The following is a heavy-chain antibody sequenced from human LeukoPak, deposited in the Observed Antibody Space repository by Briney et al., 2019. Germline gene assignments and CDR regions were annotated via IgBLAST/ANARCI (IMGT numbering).Heavy chain of an antibody. CDR3: ARVDDFGYSYGSAY. V-gene: IGHV3-21*01. J-gene: IGHJ4*02. D-gene: IGHD5-18*01. Sequence: GGSLRLSCAASGFTFSSYAMDWVRQAPGKGLEWVSSISSSSTYIYYADSMKGRFTISRDNAENSLFLQMNSLRAEDTAVYFCARVDDFGYSYGSAYWGQGTLVTVPS. CDR2: ISSSSTYI. CDR1: GFTFSSYA.